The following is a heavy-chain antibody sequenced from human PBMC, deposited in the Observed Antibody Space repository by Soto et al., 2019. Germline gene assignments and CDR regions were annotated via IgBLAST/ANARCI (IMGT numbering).Heavy chain of an antibody. CDR3: AKKNPHGDSNKAWLDP. D-gene: IGHD2-8*01. CDR2: IIPILGST. Sequence: QVQLLQSGAELREPGSSVRISCTPSGGTFVSSAFAWVRQAPGGKIEWMGGIIPILGSTKYAEKFLGRLTIRADDSSRTAYLELSSLTFDDTAVYFFAKKNPHGDSNKAWLDPWVQGTLVTVST. J-gene: IGHJ5*02. CDR1: GGTFVSSA. V-gene: IGHV1-69*01.